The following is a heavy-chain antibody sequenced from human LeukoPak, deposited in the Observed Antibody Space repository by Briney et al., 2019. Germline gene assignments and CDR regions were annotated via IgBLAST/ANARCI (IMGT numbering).Heavy chain of an antibody. CDR1: GFTFSNYA. J-gene: IGHJ3*01. Sequence: PGGSLRLSCGASGFTFSNYAMGWARQAPGKGLEWVSVIHGSGATTYYADSVKGRFTISRDNSKNTLNLQMDSLRADDTAVYYCAKLRGEDGFVDAFDVWGQGTMVSVSS. V-gene: IGHV3-23*01. D-gene: IGHD5-24*01. CDR2: IHGSGATT. CDR3: AKLRGEDGFVDAFDV.